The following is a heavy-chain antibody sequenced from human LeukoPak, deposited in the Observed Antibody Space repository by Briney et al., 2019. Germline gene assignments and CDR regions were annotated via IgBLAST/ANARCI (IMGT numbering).Heavy chain of an antibody. CDR2: ISSSSSYI. J-gene: IGHJ4*02. D-gene: IGHD2-2*01. CDR1: GFTFSSYS. CDR3: ARGPPSGCSSTSRYLNY. Sequence: GSLRLSCAASGFTFSSYSMNWVRQAPGKGLEWVSSISSSSSYIYYADSVKGRFTISRDNAKNSLYLQMNSLRAEDTAVYYCARGPPSGCSSTSRYLNYWGQGTLVTVSS. V-gene: IGHV3-21*01.